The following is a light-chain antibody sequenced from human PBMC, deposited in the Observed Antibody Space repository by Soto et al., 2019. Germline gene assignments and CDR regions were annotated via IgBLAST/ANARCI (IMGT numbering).Light chain of an antibody. CDR2: AVS. V-gene: IGLV2-18*02. J-gene: IGLJ2*01. CDR3: SSYTGSSTLV. CDR1: SSDVGSYNR. Sequence: QSALTQPPSVSGSPGQSVTISCTGTSSDVGSYNRVTWYQQPPGTAPKLMIHAVSNRPSGVPDRFSGSKSGNTASLTISGLQAEEEADYYCSSYTGSSTLVFGGGTKLTVL.